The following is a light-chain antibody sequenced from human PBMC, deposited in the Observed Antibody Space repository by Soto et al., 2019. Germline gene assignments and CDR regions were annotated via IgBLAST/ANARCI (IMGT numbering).Light chain of an antibody. CDR2: GAS. CDR1: QTVSSN. J-gene: IGKJ1*01. Sequence: EIVMTQSPATLSVSPGERATLSCRASQTVSSNLAWYQQKPGQAPRLLIYGASTRATGIPARLSGSGSGTEFTLTISGLQSEDFAVYYCQQYNNWPPWTFGQGTKVDVK. CDR3: QQYNNWPPWT. V-gene: IGKV3-15*01.